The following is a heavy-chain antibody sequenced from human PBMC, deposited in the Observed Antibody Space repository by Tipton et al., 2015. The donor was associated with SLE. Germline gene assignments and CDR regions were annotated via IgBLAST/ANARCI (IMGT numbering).Heavy chain of an antibody. CDR2: ISQSGST. J-gene: IGHJ2*01. Sequence: LRLSCAASGFTFSDYWMHWIRQPPGKGLEWIGEISQSGSTNYNPSFKSRVTVSIDTSKNQFSLRLTSVTAADTAVYYCARPRGYSRSTGYFDLWGRGPLVTVSS. V-gene: IGHV4-34*01. CDR3: ARPRGYSRSTGYFDL. CDR1: GFTFSDYW. D-gene: IGHD4-23*01.